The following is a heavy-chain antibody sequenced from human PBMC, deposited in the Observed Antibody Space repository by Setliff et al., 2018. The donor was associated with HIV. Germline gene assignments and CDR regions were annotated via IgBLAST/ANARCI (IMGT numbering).Heavy chain of an antibody. V-gene: IGHV4-38-2*02. Sequence: SETLSLTCTVSGYSISSGYYWGWIRQPPGKGLEWIGSIYYSGRTYYNPSLKSRVTISVDTSKNQFSLKLSSVTAADTAAYYCARGGTSSNWFDPWGQGTLVTVSS. CDR2: IYYSGRT. CDR3: ARGGTSSNWFDP. CDR1: GYSISSGYY. D-gene: IGHD1-26*01. J-gene: IGHJ5*02.